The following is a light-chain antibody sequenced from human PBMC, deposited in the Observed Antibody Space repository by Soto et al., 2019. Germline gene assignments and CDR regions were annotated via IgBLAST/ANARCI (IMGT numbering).Light chain of an antibody. CDR2: DAS. V-gene: IGKV3D-15*01. J-gene: IGKJ1*01. CDR1: QSVSSN. Sequence: EIVMTQSPATLSVSPGERATLSCRASQSVSSNLAWYQQKPGQAPRLLIYDASIRATGIPARFSGSGSGTEFTLTISSLQSEDFAVYYCQQYNNWQTFGQGTKVDIK. CDR3: QQYNNWQT.